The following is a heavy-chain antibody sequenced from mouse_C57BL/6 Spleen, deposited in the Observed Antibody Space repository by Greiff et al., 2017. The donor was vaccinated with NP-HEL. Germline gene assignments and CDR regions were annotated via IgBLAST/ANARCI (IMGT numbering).Heavy chain of an antibody. CDR1: GYAFSSSW. D-gene: IGHD4-1*01. Sequence: VQLQQSGPELVKPGASVKISCKASGYAFSSSWMNWVKQRPGKGLEWIGRIYPGDGDTNYNGKFKGKATLTADKSSSTAYMQLSSLTSEDSAVYFCAKGTGTRYFDVWGTGTTVTVSS. J-gene: IGHJ1*03. CDR2: IYPGDGDT. CDR3: AKGTGTRYFDV. V-gene: IGHV1-82*01.